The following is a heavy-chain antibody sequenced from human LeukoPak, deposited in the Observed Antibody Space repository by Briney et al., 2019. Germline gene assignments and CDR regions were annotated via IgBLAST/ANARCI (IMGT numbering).Heavy chain of an antibody. Sequence: GGSLRLSCAASGFTFSSYSMNWVRQAPGKGLEWVAKIKEDGSKKSYVDSVKGRFTISRDNAKNSLNLQMNSLRAEDTAVYFCAREGRSYHYYMDVWGKGTTVTVSS. V-gene: IGHV3-7*01. CDR3: AREGRSYHYYMDV. CDR1: GFTFSSYS. D-gene: IGHD3-3*01. J-gene: IGHJ6*03. CDR2: IKEDGSKK.